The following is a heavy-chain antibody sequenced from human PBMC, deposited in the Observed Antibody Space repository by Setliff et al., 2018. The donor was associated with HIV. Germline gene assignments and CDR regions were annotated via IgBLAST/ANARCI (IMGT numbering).Heavy chain of an antibody. CDR1: GGSINSYY. D-gene: IGHD3-22*01. J-gene: IGHJ4*02. CDR3: ARQRSITMIVVVIFYYFDY. Sequence: SETLSLTCTVSGGSINSYYWGWIRQPTGKGLEWIGTIYYSGDTQYNPSLKSRVTISVDTSKNQFSLKLSSVTAADTAVYYCARQRSITMIVVVIFYYFDYWGQGTLVTVSS. CDR2: IYYSGDT. V-gene: IGHV4-39*01.